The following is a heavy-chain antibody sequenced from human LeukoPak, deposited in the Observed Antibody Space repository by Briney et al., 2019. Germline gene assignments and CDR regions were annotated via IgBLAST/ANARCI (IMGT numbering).Heavy chain of an antibody. J-gene: IGHJ6*02. CDR3: ASSSAWFLNYAMDV. CDR1: GFTVSSNY. Sequence: GGSLRLSCAASGFTVSSNYMSWVRQAPGKGLEWVSVIYSGGKTYYADSVKGRFTISKDNFNNRLYLEMNSLRPEDTAVYYCASSSAWFLNYAMDVWGHGATVTVSS. V-gene: IGHV3-53*05. D-gene: IGHD6-19*01. CDR2: IYSGGKT.